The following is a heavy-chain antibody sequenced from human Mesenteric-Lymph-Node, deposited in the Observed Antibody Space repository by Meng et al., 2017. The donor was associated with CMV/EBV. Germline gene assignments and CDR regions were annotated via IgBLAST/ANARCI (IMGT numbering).Heavy chain of an antibody. V-gene: IGHV1-46*01. CDR1: GSTFTSYS. J-gene: IGHJ4*02. D-gene: IGHD3-10*01. CDR2: INPSGGST. Sequence: ASGSTFTSYSMHWVRQAPGQGLEWMGIINPSGGSTSYAQKFQGRVTMTRDTSTSTVYMELRSLRSEDTAVYYCARAAFGELLLGTEYWGQGTLVTVSS. CDR3: ARAAFGELLLGTEY.